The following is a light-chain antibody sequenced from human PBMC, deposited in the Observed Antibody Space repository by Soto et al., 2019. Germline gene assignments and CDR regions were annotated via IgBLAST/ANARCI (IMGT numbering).Light chain of an antibody. J-gene: IGKJ1*01. CDR1: QSVSSSY. CDR2: GAS. V-gene: IGKV3-20*01. Sequence: EIVLTQSPGTLSLSPGERATLSCRASQSVSSSYLAWYQQKPGQAPRLLIYGASSRATGIPDRFSGSGSGTDFTLTISRLEPEDFVVYYCQQYGNSPLTFGQGTKVEIK. CDR3: QQYGNSPLT.